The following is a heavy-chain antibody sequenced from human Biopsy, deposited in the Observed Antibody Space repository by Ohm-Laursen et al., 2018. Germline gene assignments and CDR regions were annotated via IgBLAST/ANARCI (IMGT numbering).Heavy chain of an antibody. J-gene: IGHJ4*02. CDR1: GFTFHTYA. Sequence: SLRLSCAASGFTFHTYAMNWVRQAPGKGLEWVAHIDVSDYNTYYADSVRGRFTISRDNSKQMVHLEINSLTADDTAVYYCAADADGYYTEFDYWGPRTLVTVSS. CDR3: AADADGYYTEFDY. CDR2: IDVSDYNT. V-gene: IGHV3-23*01. D-gene: IGHD3-3*01.